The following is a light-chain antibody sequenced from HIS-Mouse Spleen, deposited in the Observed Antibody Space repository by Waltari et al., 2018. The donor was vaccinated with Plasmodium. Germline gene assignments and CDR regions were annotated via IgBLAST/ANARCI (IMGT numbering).Light chain of an antibody. J-gene: IGLJ2*01. CDR2: QDS. CDR3: QAWDSSTVV. V-gene: IGLV3-1*01. CDR1: KLGDKY. Sequence: SYELTQPPSVSVSPGQTASITCSGDKLGDKYACWYQQKPGQSPVLVIYQDSKRPSGIPERFTGSNSGNTATLTRSGTQARDEADYYCQAWDSSTVVFGGGTKLTVL.